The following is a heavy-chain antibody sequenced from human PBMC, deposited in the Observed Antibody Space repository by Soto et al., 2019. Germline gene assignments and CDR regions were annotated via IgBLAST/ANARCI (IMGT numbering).Heavy chain of an antibody. J-gene: IGHJ2*01. V-gene: IGHV3-23*01. Sequence: EVQLLESGGGLVQPGGSLRLSCSASGFSFSSYAMSWVRQAPRKGLEWLSAISGSGASTYFADSVKGRFTISRDNSKNTLYVQMNSLRAEDTVVYYCAATTGYSVTRYFDLWGRGTLVAVSS. D-gene: IGHD1-1*01. CDR3: AATTGYSVTRYFDL. CDR1: GFSFSSYA. CDR2: ISGSGAST.